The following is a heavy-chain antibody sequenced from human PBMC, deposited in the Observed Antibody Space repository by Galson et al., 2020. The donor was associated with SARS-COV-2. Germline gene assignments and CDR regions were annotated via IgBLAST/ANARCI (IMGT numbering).Heavy chain of an antibody. D-gene: IGHD3-3*01. CDR2: ISGSGGST. CDR1: GFTFSSYA. CDR3: AKDLFMASSTIFGVVIEPLFDY. J-gene: IGHJ4*02. Sequence: GGSLRLSCAASGFTFSSYAMSWVRQAPGKGLEWVSAISGSGGSTYYADSVKGRFTISRDNSKNTLYLQMNSLRAEDTAVYYCAKDLFMASSTIFGVVIEPLFDYWGQGTLVTVSS. V-gene: IGHV3-23*01.